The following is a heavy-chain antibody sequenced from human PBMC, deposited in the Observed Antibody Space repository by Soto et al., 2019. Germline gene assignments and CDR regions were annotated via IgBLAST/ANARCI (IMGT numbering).Heavy chain of an antibody. CDR2: IDYSGST. CDR3: ARGYDFWSGYYGYYYYYYMDV. V-gene: IGHV4-59*01. CDR1: GVSISSYY. J-gene: IGHJ6*03. Sequence: SEILSLTCTVSGVSISSYYWSWIRQPPGKGLEWIGYIDYSGSTNYNPSLKSRVTISVDTSKNQFSLKLSSVTAADTAVYYCARGYDFWSGYYGYYYYYYMDVWGKGTTVTVSS. D-gene: IGHD3-3*01.